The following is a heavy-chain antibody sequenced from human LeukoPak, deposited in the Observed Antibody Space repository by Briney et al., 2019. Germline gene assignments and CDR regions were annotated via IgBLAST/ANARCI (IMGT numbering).Heavy chain of an antibody. CDR2: IRSKANSYAT. CDR1: GFTFSGSA. CDR3: TRPSGLDYYDSSGLDAFDI. J-gene: IGHJ3*02. V-gene: IGHV3-73*01. Sequence: GGSLRLSCAASGFTFSGSAMHWVRQASGKGLEWVGLIRSKANSYATAYSASVKGRFTIPRDDSKNTAYLQMNSLKTEDTAVYYCTRPSGLDYYDSSGLDAFDIWGQGTMVTVSS. D-gene: IGHD3-22*01.